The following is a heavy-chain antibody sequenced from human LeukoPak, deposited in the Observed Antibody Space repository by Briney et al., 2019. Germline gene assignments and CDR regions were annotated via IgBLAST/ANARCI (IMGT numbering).Heavy chain of an antibody. CDR3: ARRSDYYDSSGYYTWMDY. V-gene: IGHV1-18*01. D-gene: IGHD3-22*01. CDR2: ISAYNGNT. CDR1: GYTFASYG. J-gene: IGHJ4*02. Sequence: ASVKVSCKASGYTFASYGISWVRQAPGQGLEWMGWISAYNGNTNCAQKLQGRVTMTTDTSTSTAYMELRSLRSDDTAVYYCARRSDYYDSSGYYTWMDYWGQGTLVTVSS.